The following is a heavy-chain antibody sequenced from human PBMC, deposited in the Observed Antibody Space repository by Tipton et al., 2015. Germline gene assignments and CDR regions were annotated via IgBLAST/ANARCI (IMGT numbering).Heavy chain of an antibody. V-gene: IGHV4-61*01. CDR3: ARGGVGSSWVDY. CDR2: IHYTGST. J-gene: IGHJ4*02. D-gene: IGHD6-13*01. CDR1: GGSVSSGNYY. Sequence: TLSLTCTVSGGSVSSGNYYWNWIRQPPGKGLEWIGYIHYTGSTNYNPSLKSRVIISVDTSKNQFSLELKSVTAADTAIYYCARGGVGSSWVDYWGQGTLVTVSS.